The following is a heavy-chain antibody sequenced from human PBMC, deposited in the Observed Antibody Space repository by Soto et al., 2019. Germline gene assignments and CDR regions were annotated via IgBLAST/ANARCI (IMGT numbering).Heavy chain of an antibody. V-gene: IGHV4-4*02. Sequence: QVQLQESGPGLVKPSGTLSLTCAVSGGSISSSNWWSWVRQPPGKGLEWIGEIYHSGSTNYNPSHKSRDTISVDKSKNQFSLKLTSVTAADTAVYYCARDCSGGSCLDYWGQGTLVTVSS. CDR2: IYHSGST. D-gene: IGHD2-15*01. J-gene: IGHJ4*02. CDR3: ARDCSGGSCLDY. CDR1: GGSISSSNW.